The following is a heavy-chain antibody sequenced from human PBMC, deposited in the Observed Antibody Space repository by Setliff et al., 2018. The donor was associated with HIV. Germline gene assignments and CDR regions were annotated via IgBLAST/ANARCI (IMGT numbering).Heavy chain of an antibody. Sequence: GASVKVSCKASGYTFTSYYMHWVRQAPGQGPEWMGIINPSGGNTSYAQKFQGRVTMTRDTSTSTVYMELSSLRSEDTAVYYCARVARRGYFDYWGQGTLVTVSS. CDR3: ARVARRGYFDY. V-gene: IGHV1-46*01. J-gene: IGHJ4*02. CDR1: GYTFTSYY. D-gene: IGHD6-6*01. CDR2: INPSGGNT.